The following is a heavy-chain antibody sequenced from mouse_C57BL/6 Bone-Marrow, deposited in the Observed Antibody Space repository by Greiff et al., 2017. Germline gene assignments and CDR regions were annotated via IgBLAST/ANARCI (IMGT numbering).Heavy chain of an antibody. J-gene: IGHJ1*03. CDR1: GFSLTSYG. CDR2: IWSGGST. V-gene: IGHV2-2*01. Sequence: VMLVESGPGLVQPSQSLSITCTVSGFSLTSYGVHWVRQSPGKGLEWLGVIWSGGSTDYNAAFISRLSISKDNSKSQVFFKMNSLQADDTAIYYCASYYGSSPYWYFDVWGTGTTVTVS. CDR3: ASYYGSSPYWYFDV. D-gene: IGHD1-1*01.